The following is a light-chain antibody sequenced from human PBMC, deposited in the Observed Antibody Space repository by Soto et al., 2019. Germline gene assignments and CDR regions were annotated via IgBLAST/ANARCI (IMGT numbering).Light chain of an antibody. CDR2: DAS. CDR3: QQYKSYKT. J-gene: IGKJ1*01. Sequence: DIPMTQAPSTLSASVGDRVTITCRASQTISSGLAWYQQKPGKAPKVLIYDASISESGVPSRFSGSGYRTEFTLTISTLQYGDFATYYCQQYKSYKTFSQGTKVDIK. V-gene: IGKV1-5*01. CDR1: QTISSG.